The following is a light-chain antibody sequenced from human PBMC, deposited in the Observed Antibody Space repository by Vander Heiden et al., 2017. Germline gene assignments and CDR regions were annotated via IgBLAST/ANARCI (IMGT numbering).Light chain of an antibody. J-gene: IGLJ2*01. CDR3: SAWDTSLSAQV. CDR1: SNNVGNQG. V-gene: IGLV10-54*04. Sequence: QAGLTPPPSVSKALRQTATLTCSGNSNNVGNQGAAWLQQHQGHPPKLLFYRNNNRPSGISERFSASRSGNTASLTITGLQPEDEADYYCSAWDTSLSAQVFGAGTKLTVL. CDR2: RNN.